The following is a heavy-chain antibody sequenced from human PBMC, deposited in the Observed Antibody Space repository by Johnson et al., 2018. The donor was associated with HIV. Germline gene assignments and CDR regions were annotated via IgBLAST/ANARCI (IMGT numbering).Heavy chain of an antibody. CDR3: AKVGATVITPRGEAFDI. D-gene: IGHD4-23*01. Sequence: VQLVESGGDLVQPGGSLRLSCAASGLSFSRYWMRWVRQAPGKGLEWVANIKNDGSEKYYAASVKGRVPISRDNSKNTLYLQMNSLRAEDTAVYYCAKVGATVITPRGEAFDIWGQGTMVTVSS. CDR2: IKNDGSEK. J-gene: IGHJ3*02. V-gene: IGHV3-7*01. CDR1: GLSFSRYW.